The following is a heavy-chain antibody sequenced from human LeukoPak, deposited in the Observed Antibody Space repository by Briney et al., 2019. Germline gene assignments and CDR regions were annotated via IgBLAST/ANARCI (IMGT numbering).Heavy chain of an antibody. CDR1: GFTLSIYA. CDR2: ISNDGANK. CDR3: ARGREQMVPYFDY. V-gene: IGHV3-30-3*01. J-gene: IGHJ4*02. D-gene: IGHD6-13*01. Sequence: GTSLRLSCAASGFTLSIYAMHWVRQAPGKGLEWVAVISNDGANKYYADSVKGRFIISRDNSKNTVYLQINSRGPEDTAVYFCARGREQMVPYFDYWGQGALVTVSS.